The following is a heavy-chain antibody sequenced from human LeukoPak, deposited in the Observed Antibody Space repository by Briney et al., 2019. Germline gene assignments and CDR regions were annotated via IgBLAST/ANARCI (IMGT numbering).Heavy chain of an antibody. CDR3: ARGLTH. CDR1: GGSFSGYY. Sequence: TETLSLTCSVYGGSFSGYYWRWIRQPPGKGLEWIGEINHSGNSDYNPSLKSRVTISVDTSKNQFSLKLNSVTAADTGVYYCARGLTHWGQGTLVTVSS. CDR2: INHSGNS. J-gene: IGHJ4*02. V-gene: IGHV4-34*01.